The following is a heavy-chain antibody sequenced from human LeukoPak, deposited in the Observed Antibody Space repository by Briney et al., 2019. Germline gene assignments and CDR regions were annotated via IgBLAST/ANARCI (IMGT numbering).Heavy chain of an antibody. CDR2: INRNSGGT. J-gene: IGHJ5*02. CDR1: GYTFSGYY. Sequence: GASVKVSCKASGYTFSGYYMHWVRQAPGQGLEWMGWINRNSGGTKYAQKFQGRVTMTRDTSISTAYMELSRLTSDDTAVHWCARERDSSGYSPLDPWDQGTLVTVSS. CDR3: ARERDSSGYSPLDP. D-gene: IGHD3-22*01. V-gene: IGHV1-2*02.